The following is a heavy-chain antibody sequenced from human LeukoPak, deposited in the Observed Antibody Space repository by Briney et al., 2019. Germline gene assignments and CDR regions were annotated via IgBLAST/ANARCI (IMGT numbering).Heavy chain of an antibody. CDR2: IYYSGST. V-gene: IGHV4-59*01. CDR3: ARAPRSRLTPNWFDP. D-gene: IGHD4-23*01. J-gene: IGHJ5*02. Sequence: NPSETLSLTCTVSGGSISSYYWSWIRQPPGKGLEWIGYIYYSGSTNYNPSLKSRVTISVDTSKNQFSLKLSSVIAADTAVYYCARAPRSRLTPNWFDPWGQGTLVTVSS. CDR1: GGSISSYY.